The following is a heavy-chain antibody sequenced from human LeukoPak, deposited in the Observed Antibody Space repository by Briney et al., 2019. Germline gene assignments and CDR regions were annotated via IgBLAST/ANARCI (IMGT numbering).Heavy chain of an antibody. CDR3: ARGRTYDFWSGYYYFDY. CDR2: INHSGST. CDR1: GGSFSGYY. D-gene: IGHD3-3*01. V-gene: IGHV4-34*01. J-gene: IGHJ4*02. Sequence: SSETLSLTCAVYGGSFSGYYWSWIRQPPGKGLEWIGEINHSGSTNYKPSLKSRVTISVDTSKNQFSLKLSSVTAADTAVYYCARGRTYDFWSGYYYFDYWGQGTLVTVSS.